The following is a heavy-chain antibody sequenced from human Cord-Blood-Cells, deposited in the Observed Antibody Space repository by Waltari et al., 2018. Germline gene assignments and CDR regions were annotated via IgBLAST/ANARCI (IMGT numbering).Heavy chain of an antibody. Sequence: EVQLVESGEGLVQPGGSLRLSCAASGFTFSSYAMHWVRQAPGKGLEYVSANSSNGGSTYYADSVKGRFPISRDNSKNTLYLQMGSLRAEDMAVYYCAAYGSGSYDYWGQGTLVTVSS. CDR2: NSSNGGST. CDR1: GFTFSSYA. CDR3: AAYGSGSYDY. V-gene: IGHV3-64*02. J-gene: IGHJ4*02. D-gene: IGHD3-10*01.